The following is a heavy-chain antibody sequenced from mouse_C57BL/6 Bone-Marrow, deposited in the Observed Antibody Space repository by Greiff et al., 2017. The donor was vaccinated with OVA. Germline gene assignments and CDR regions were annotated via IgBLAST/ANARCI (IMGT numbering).Heavy chain of an antibody. Sequence: QVQLQQSGPGLVQPSQSLSITCTVSGFSLTSYGVHWVRQSPGKGLEWLGVIWSGGSTDYNAAFISRLSISKDNSKSQVFFKMNSLQADDTAIYYCARNHGSSYWYFDVWGTGTTVTVSS. CDR2: IWSGGST. CDR1: GFSLTSYG. CDR3: ARNHGSSYWYFDV. D-gene: IGHD1-1*01. J-gene: IGHJ1*03. V-gene: IGHV2-2*01.